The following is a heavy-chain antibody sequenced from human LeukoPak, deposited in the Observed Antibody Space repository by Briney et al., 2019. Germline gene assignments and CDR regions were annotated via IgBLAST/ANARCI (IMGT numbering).Heavy chain of an antibody. Sequence: PGGSLRLSCAASGFTFSDYYMSWIRQAPGKGLEWVSYISSSGSTIYYADSVKGRFTISRDNAKNSLYLQMNSLRAEDTAVYYCARQLVARETNGSGKYYKVGFDPWGQGTLVTVSS. D-gene: IGHD3-10*01. CDR1: GFTFSDYY. J-gene: IGHJ5*02. CDR2: ISSSGSTI. V-gene: IGHV3-11*04. CDR3: ARQLVARETNGSGKYYKVGFDP.